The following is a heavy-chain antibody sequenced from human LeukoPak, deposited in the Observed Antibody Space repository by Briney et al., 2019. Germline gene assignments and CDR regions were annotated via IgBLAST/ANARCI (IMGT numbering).Heavy chain of an antibody. Sequence: PGGSLRLSCAASGFTFSSYSMNWVRQAPGKGLEWVSYISSSSSTIYYADSVKGRFTISRDNAKNSLYLQMNSLRAEDTAVYYCGREGPGDYVWGSSYFDYWGQGTLVTVSS. CDR2: ISSSSSTI. CDR3: GREGPGDYVWGSSYFDY. D-gene: IGHD3-16*01. J-gene: IGHJ4*02. V-gene: IGHV3-48*01. CDR1: GFTFSSYS.